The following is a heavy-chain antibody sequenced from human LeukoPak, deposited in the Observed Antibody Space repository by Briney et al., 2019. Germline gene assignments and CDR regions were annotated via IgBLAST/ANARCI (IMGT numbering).Heavy chain of an antibody. V-gene: IGHV1-18*01. CDR1: GYTFTSYG. CDR3: ARVSAAGTGYYGMDV. CDR2: ISAYNGNT. Sequence: ASVKVSCKASGYTFTSYGISWVRQAPGQGLEWMGWISAYNGNTNYAQKLQGRVTMTTDTSTSTAYMELRSLRSDDTVVYYCARVSAAGTGYYGMDVWGQGTTVTVSS. J-gene: IGHJ6*02. D-gene: IGHD6-13*01.